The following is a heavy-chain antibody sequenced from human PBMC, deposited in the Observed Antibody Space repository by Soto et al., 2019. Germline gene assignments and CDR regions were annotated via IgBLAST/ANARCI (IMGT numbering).Heavy chain of an antibody. Sequence: QLLQSGGGLVQPGGSLTLSCAASGFTFGTTDMSWVRQATGEGLEWVSTIDCSGGITYYADSVKGRFTISRDNSRNSVYLQMNSLRGDDTALYYCVKNSGWFNTWGQGALVTVSS. CDR2: IDCSGGIT. J-gene: IGHJ5*02. V-gene: IGHV3-23*01. D-gene: IGHD3-10*01. CDR3: VKNSGWFNT. CDR1: GFTFGTTD.